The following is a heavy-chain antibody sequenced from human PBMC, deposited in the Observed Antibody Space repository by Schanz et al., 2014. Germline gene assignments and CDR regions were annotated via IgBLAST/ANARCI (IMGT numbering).Heavy chain of an antibody. Sequence: QVQLVQSGAEVKKPGASVTVSCKASGYDFHIYAYSWVRQAPGQGPEWMGRIISILGIPNYAQKFQGRVTFTADKSTSTVYMELSSLRSEDTAVYYCARAFGGYDPAGALDYWGQGTLVTVSS. CDR1: GYDFHIYA. CDR2: IISILGIP. D-gene: IGHD5-12*01. J-gene: IGHJ4*02. V-gene: IGHV1-69*04. CDR3: ARAFGGYDPAGALDY.